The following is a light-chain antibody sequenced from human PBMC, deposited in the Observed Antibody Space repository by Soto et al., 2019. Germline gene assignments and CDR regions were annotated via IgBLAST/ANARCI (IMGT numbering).Light chain of an antibody. CDR1: QSISSN. CDR3: QQTYSTPPGA. V-gene: IGKV1-39*01. Sequence: IQMTQSPSSLSASVGDRVTITCRASQSISSNLNWYQQKPGKAPKFLIYAASSLQSGAPSRFSGSGSGTDFTLSISSLQPEDFATYYCQQTYSTPPGAFGQGTKVDNK. J-gene: IGKJ1*01. CDR2: AAS.